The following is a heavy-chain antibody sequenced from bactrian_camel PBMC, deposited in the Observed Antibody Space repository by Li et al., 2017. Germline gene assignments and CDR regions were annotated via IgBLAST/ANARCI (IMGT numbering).Heavy chain of an antibody. CDR2: IESDGTT. CDR1: GNTDRSYC. CDR3: TPGVY. J-gene: IGHJ4*01. Sequence: VQLVESGGGLVQPGGSLRLSCTASGNTDRSYCMSWFRQAPGKECELVSRIESDGTTFYADAVKGRFAISQDNAKKNVYLQMNNLKPEDTAMYYCTPGVYWGQGTQVTVS. D-gene: IGHD5*01. V-gene: IGHV3S10*01.